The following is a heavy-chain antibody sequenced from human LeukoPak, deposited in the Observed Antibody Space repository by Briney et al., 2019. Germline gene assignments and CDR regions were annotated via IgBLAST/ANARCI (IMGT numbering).Heavy chain of an antibody. J-gene: IGHJ1*01. V-gene: IGHV5-51*01. CDR1: GYSFSSYW. Sequence: HGESLKISCKASGYSFSSYWIAWVRQLPGQGLELIGVVYPADSDTRYSRSFQGQVTMSVDKSIRTAYLQWNNLKASDTAMYYYARPGEPDLAGYILHWGQGTLVTVSS. CDR3: ARPGEPDLAGYILH. CDR2: VYPADSDT. D-gene: IGHD2-21*01.